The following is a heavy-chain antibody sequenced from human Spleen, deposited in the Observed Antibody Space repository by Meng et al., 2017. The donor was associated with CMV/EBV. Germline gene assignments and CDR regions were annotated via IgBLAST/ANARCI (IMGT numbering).Heavy chain of an antibody. CDR1: W. CDR2: IKSKTYGGTT. Sequence: WMTWVSQPPGKGLEWVGSIKSKTYGGTTGYATPVKGRFTISRDDSTNTLYLQMNNVKTEDTAVYHCTTSRGPEWFYSDSSGYYYSDHWGQGTLVTVSS. D-gene: IGHD3-22*01. CDR3: TTSRGPEWFYSDSSGYYYSDH. V-gene: IGHV3-15*01. J-gene: IGHJ4*02.